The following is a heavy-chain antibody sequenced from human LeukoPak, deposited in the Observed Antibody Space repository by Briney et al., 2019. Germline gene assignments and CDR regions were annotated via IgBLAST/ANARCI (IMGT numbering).Heavy chain of an antibody. J-gene: IGHJ4*02. D-gene: IGHD2-8*01. CDR2: IYYSGST. V-gene: IGHV4-31*03. Sequence: PSQTLSLTCTVSGGSISSGGYYWSWIRQHPGKGLEWIGYIYYSGSTYYNPSLKSRVTISVDTSKNQFSLKLSSVTAADTAVYYCARAERTRTIVLMEYGPFDYWGQGTLVTVSS. CDR1: GGSISSGGYY. CDR3: ARAERTRTIVLMEYGPFDY.